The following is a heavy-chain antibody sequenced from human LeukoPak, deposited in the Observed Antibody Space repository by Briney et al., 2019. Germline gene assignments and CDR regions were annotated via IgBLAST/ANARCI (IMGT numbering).Heavy chain of an antibody. Sequence: SETLSLTCTVSGGSISSYYWNWIRQPPGKGLEWIGYIYINGSTNYNPSLKSRLTISLDTSKNQFSLKLSSVSAADTAVYYCARSFSSAWYGAPDIWGQGTMVTVSS. CDR3: ARSFSSAWYGAPDI. J-gene: IGHJ3*02. V-gene: IGHV4-4*09. CDR2: IYINGST. D-gene: IGHD6-19*01. CDR1: GGSISSYY.